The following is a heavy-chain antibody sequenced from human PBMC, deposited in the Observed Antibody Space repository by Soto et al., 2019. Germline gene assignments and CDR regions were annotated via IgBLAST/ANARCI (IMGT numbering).Heavy chain of an antibody. D-gene: IGHD3-3*01. V-gene: IGHV4-34*01. Sequence: SETLSLTCAVYGGSFSGYYWSWIRQPPGKGLEWIGEINHSGSTNYNPSLKSRVTISVDTSKNQFSLKLSSVTAADTAVYYCARGHLYYDFWSGQYYFDYWGQGTLVTVS. CDR1: GGSFSGYY. CDR3: ARGHLYYDFWSGQYYFDY. CDR2: INHSGST. J-gene: IGHJ4*02.